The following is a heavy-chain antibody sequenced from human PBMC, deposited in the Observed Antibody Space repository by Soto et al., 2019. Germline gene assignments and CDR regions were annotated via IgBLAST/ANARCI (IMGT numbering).Heavy chain of an antibody. J-gene: IGHJ4*02. V-gene: IGHV4-39*07. CDR1: GDSISTSSYY. D-gene: IGHD3-22*01. CDR3: ARFNYESSGYYFDY. Sequence: SGTLSLTCTVSGDSISTSSYYWGWIRQPPGKGLEWIGSIYSSGTTYYNPSLNSRLTISIDKSNNQFSLKLSSVTAADTAVYYCARFNYESSGYYFDYWGQGTLVTVSS. CDR2: IYSSGTT.